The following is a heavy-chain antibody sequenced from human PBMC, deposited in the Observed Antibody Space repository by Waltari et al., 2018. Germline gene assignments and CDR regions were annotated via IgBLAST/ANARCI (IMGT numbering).Heavy chain of an antibody. CDR2: INHSGST. V-gene: IGHV4-34*01. D-gene: IGHD2-2*01. CDR1: GGSFSGYY. J-gene: IGHJ4*02. Sequence: QVQLQQWGAGLLKPSETLSLTCAVYGGSFSGYYWSWIRQPPGKGLEWIGEINHSGSTNYNPSHKSRVTISVDTSKNQFSLKLSSVTAADTAVYYCARRGVPAAIVDYWGQGTLVTVSS. CDR3: ARRGVPAAIVDY.